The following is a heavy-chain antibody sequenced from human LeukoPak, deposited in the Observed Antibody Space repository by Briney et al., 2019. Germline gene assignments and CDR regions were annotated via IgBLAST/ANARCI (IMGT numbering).Heavy chain of an antibody. J-gene: IGHJ4*02. V-gene: IGHV3-7*01. CDR2: IKQDGSEK. CDR1: GFTFSSYW. D-gene: IGHD6-19*01. Sequence: SGGSLRLSCAASGFTFSSYWTSWVRQAPGKGLEWVANIKQDGSEKYYVDSVKGRFTISRDNAKNSLYLQMNSLRAEDTAVYYCARDSYDGWYDYWGQGTLVTVSS. CDR3: ARDSYDGWYDY.